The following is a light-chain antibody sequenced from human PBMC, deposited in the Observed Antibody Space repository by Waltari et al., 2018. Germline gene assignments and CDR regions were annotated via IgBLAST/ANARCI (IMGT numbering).Light chain of an antibody. Sequence: VLTQSPGTLSLSPGERVTLSCRASQSVSGNYLAWYQQQPGQSPRLLIYETSTRATGVPDRFRGSGSGTEFTLTIDRLEPEDFAVYFCQQYSASPHVTFGRGTRLEIK. CDR1: QSVSGNY. V-gene: IGKV3-20*01. J-gene: IGKJ5*01. CDR2: ETS. CDR3: QQYSASPHVT.